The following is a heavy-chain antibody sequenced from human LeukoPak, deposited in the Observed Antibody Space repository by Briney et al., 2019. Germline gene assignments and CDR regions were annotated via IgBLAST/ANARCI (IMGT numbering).Heavy chain of an antibody. J-gene: IGHJ5*02. CDR2: ISGSGGST. V-gene: IGHV3-23*01. D-gene: IGHD2-2*01. CDR3: AKDDRRYCSSTSCLDSFDP. Sequence: PGGSLRLSCGASGFTLSSYAMSWVRQAPGKGLEWVSAISGSGGSTYYADSVKGRFTISRDNSKNTLHLQMNSLRAEDTAVYYCAKDDRRYCSSTSCLDSFDPWGQGTLVTVSS. CDR1: GFTLSSYA.